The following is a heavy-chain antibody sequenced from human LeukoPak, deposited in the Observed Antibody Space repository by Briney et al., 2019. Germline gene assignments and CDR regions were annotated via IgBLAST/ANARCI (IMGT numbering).Heavy chain of an antibody. V-gene: IGHV3-23*01. J-gene: IGHJ6*02. Sequence: QTGGSLRLSCAASGFTFSSYAMSWVRQAPGKGLEWVSTISGSDGRTYYADSVKGRFTISRDNSKNTLYLQMNSLRAEDTAVYYCAKWRMLAARFYYYGMDVWGQGTTVTVSS. CDR3: AKWRMLAARFYYYGMDV. CDR1: GFTFSSYA. CDR2: ISGSDGRT. D-gene: IGHD2-15*01.